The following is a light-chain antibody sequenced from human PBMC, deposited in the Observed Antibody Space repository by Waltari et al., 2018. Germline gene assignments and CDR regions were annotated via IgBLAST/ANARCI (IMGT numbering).Light chain of an antibody. J-gene: IGLJ3*02. CDR3: MILYNNAVV. CDR2: YKPDSTI. Sequence: QAVLTQPASLSASPGASASLTGTLRSDINVRTYKIYWYQQRPGSPPQFLLKYKPDSTIQLGSGVPSRFSGSKDTSANAFILLISGLQSEDEADYYCMILYNNAVVFGGGTNLTVL. V-gene: IGLV5-45*01. CDR1: SDINVRTYK.